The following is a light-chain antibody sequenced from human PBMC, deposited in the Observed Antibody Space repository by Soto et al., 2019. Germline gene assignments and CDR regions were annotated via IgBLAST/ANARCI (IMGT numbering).Light chain of an antibody. CDR2: GAS. CDR1: QSINSN. Sequence: TQSPATLSVSPGDRATLYCRTCQSINSNLAWYQQQPGQAPRLLIYGASSRATGIPDRFSGSGSGTDFTLTISRLEPEDFAVYYCQQYGSSPGTFGQGTKVDIK. CDR3: QQYGSSPGT. V-gene: IGKV3-20*01. J-gene: IGKJ1*01.